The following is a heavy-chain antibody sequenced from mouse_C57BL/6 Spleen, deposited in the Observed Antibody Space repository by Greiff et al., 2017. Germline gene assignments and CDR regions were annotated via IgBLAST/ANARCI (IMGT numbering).Heavy chain of an antibody. J-gene: IGHJ2*01. D-gene: IGHD2-4*01. CDR3: ARGSDYDYDRYFDY. CDR1: GYTFTSYG. Sequence: QVQLQQSGAELARPGASVKLSCKASGYTFTSYGISWVKQRTGQGLEWIGEIYPRSGNTYYNEKFKGKATLTADKSSSTAYMELRSLTSEDSAVYFCARGSDYDYDRYFDYWGQGTTLTVSS. V-gene: IGHV1-81*01. CDR2: IYPRSGNT.